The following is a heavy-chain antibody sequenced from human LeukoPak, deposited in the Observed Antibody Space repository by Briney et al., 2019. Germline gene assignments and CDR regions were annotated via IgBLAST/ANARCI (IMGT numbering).Heavy chain of an antibody. CDR1: GFTFSSYD. J-gene: IGHJ5*02. CDR3: ARGGPEGFDP. V-gene: IGHV3-13*05. Sequence: GGSLRLSCAASGFTFSSYDMHWVRQPTGKGLEWVSGIGKGGDPYYAGSVKGRFTISRENAKNSLYPQMNSLRAGDTVVYYCARGGPEGFDPWGQGTLVTVSS. CDR2: IGKGGDP.